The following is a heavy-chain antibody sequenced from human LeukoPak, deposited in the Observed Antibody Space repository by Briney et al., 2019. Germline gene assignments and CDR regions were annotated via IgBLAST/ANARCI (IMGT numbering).Heavy chain of an antibody. J-gene: IGHJ5*02. V-gene: IGHV5-51*01. Sequence: GASLQISCQGSGSRFTSYWIGWVRQMPGKGLEWMGIIYPGDSDTRYSPSFQGQVTISADKSISTAYLQWSSLKASDTAMYYCARIAAAGPQGWFDPWGQGTLVTVSS. CDR2: IYPGDSDT. D-gene: IGHD6-13*01. CDR3: ARIAAAGPQGWFDP. CDR1: GSRFTSYW.